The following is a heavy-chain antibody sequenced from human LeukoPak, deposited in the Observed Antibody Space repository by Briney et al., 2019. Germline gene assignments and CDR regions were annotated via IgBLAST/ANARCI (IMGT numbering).Heavy chain of an antibody. CDR2: INPNSGGT. Sequence: ASVKVSCKASGYTFTGYYMHWVRQAPGQGLEWMGWINPNSGGTNYAQKFQGWVTMTRDTSISTAYMELSRLRSDDTAVYYCARGEPAAESTFDYWGQGTLVTASS. CDR1: GYTFTGYY. J-gene: IGHJ4*02. CDR3: ARGEPAAESTFDY. V-gene: IGHV1-2*04. D-gene: IGHD2-2*01.